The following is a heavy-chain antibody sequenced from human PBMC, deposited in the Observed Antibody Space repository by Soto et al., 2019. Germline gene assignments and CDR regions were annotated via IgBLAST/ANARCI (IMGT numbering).Heavy chain of an antibody. CDR3: ARGGSLTWYFDL. V-gene: IGHV3-74*01. CDR2: INSDGSST. Sequence: EVQLVESGGGLVQPGGSLRLSCAASGFTFSSYWMHWVRQAPGKGLVWVSRINSDGSSTSYADSVKGRFTISRDNAKNTRYLQMNSRRAEDTAVYYCARGGSLTWYFDLWGRGTLVTVSS. J-gene: IGHJ2*01. CDR1: GFTFSSYW. D-gene: IGHD1-26*01.